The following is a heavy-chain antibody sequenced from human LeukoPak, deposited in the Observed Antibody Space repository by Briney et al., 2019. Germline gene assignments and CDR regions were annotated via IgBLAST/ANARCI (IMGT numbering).Heavy chain of an antibody. CDR1: GYTFTGYY. Sequence: ASVKVSCKASGYTFTGYYMHWVRQAPGQGLEWMGRINPNSGGTNYAQKFQGRVTMTRDTSISTAYMELSRLRSDDTAVYYCARDRWGTMIVVVRDAFDIWGQGTMVTVSS. CDR2: INPNSGGT. V-gene: IGHV1-2*06. CDR3: ARDRWGTMIVVVRDAFDI. J-gene: IGHJ3*02. D-gene: IGHD3-22*01.